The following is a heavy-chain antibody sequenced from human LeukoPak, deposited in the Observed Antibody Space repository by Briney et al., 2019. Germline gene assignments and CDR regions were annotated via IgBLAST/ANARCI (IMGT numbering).Heavy chain of an antibody. Sequence: GGSLRLSCAASGFTLNSYWMHWVRQAPGKGLVWVSRINSDESSTTYVDSVKGRFTISRDNAKNTLYPQMDSLRVEDTAVYFCARGAHVLDIWGQGTMVTVS. J-gene: IGHJ3*02. CDR3: ARGAHVLDI. CDR1: GFTLNSYW. V-gene: IGHV3-74*01. D-gene: IGHD1-26*01. CDR2: INSDESST.